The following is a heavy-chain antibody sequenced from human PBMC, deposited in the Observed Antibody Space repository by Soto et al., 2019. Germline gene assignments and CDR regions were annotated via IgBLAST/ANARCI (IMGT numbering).Heavy chain of an antibody. D-gene: IGHD2-21*02. CDR3: AKDAVSANGEWDWFDP. J-gene: IGHJ5*02. CDR2: IHGSAGGA. CDR1: GFTFSSYA. V-gene: IGHV3-23*01. Sequence: EMQLLGSGGGLVEPGGSLRLSCAASGFTFSSYAMTWVRQAPGKGLERVSSIHGSAGGAYYSDSVKGRFTVSRADSQKTLFLQMTSLRVDDTAIYYCAKDAVSANGEWDWFDPWGQGILVTVSS.